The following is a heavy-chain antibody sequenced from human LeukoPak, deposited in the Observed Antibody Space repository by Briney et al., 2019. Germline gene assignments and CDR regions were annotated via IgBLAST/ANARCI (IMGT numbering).Heavy chain of an antibody. V-gene: IGHV3-21*01. CDR2: ISSSSSYI. J-gene: IGHJ5*02. CDR3: ARDYYSNYANWFDP. D-gene: IGHD4-11*01. Sequence: GGSLRLSCAASDFSFITYAMSWVRQAPGKGLEWVSSISSSSSYIYYADSVKGRFTISRDNAKKSLYLQMNSLRAEDTAVYYCARDYYSNYANWFDPWGQGTLVTVSS. CDR1: DFSFITYA.